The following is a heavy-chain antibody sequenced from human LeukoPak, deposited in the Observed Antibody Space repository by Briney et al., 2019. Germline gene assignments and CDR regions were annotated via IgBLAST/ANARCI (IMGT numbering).Heavy chain of an antibody. CDR2: IKQDGSEK. Sequence: PGGSLRLSCAASGFTFSSYWMSWVRQAPGKGLEGVANIKQDGSEKYYVDSVKGRFTISRDNAKNSLYLQMNSLRAEDTAVYYCARDYVSGSFGPWGQGTLVTVSS. J-gene: IGHJ5*02. D-gene: IGHD3-10*01. V-gene: IGHV3-7*01. CDR1: GFTFSSYW. CDR3: ARDYVSGSFGP.